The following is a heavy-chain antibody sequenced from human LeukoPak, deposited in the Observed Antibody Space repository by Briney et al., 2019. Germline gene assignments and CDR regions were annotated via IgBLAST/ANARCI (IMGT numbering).Heavy chain of an antibody. CDR2: INPSGGTT. CDR3: ARDRLLVDGYNAYFDY. J-gene: IGHJ4*02. Sequence: ASVKVSCKSSGYTFTSYYMHWVRQAPGQGLQWMGVINPSGGTTCYAQKFQGRVTMTRDKSTNSVYMELSSLRSEDTAVYYCARDRLLVDGYNAYFDYWGQGTLVSVSS. V-gene: IGHV1-46*01. CDR1: GYTFTSYY. D-gene: IGHD5-24*01.